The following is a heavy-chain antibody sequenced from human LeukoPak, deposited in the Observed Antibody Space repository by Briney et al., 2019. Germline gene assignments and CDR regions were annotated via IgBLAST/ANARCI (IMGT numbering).Heavy chain of an antibody. Sequence: PGGSLRLSCAASGFTFSNYAMSWVRQAPGKGLEWVSAISGSGGSTYYADSVKGRFTISRDNSKNTLYLQMNSLRAEDTAVYYCAKLDIVVVVAATHFDYWGQGTLVTVSS. V-gene: IGHV3-23*01. CDR3: AKLDIVVVVAATHFDY. J-gene: IGHJ4*02. CDR1: GFTFSNYA. D-gene: IGHD2-15*01. CDR2: ISGSGGST.